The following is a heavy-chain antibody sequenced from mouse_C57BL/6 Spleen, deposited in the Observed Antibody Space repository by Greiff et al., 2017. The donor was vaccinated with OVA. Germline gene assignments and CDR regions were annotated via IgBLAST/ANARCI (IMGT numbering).Heavy chain of an antibody. Sequence: EVQGVESGPVLVKPGASVKMSCKASGYTFTDYYMNWVKQSHGKSLEWIGVINPYNGGTSYNQKFKGKATLTVDKSSSTAYMELNSLTSEDSAVYYCARGHYGSSSRRYFDVWGTGTTVTVSS. CDR3: ARGHYGSSSRRYFDV. D-gene: IGHD1-1*01. CDR1: GYTFTDYY. CDR2: INPYNGGT. V-gene: IGHV1-19*01. J-gene: IGHJ1*03.